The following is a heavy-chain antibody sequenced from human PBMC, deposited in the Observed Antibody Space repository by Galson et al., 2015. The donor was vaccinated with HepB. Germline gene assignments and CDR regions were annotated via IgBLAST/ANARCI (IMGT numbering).Heavy chain of an antibody. V-gene: IGHV3-30*04. D-gene: IGHD3-10*01. Sequence: SLRLSCAASGFTFSSYAMHWVRQAPGKGLEWVAVISYDGSNKYYADSVKGRFTISRDNSKNTLYLQMNSLRAEDTAVYYCARDLPRIGSGSFHGPDYWGQGTLVTVSS. CDR3: ARDLPRIGSGSFHGPDY. J-gene: IGHJ4*02. CDR1: GFTFSSYA. CDR2: ISYDGSNK.